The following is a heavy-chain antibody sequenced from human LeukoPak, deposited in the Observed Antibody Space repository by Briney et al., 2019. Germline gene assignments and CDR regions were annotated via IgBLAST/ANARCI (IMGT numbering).Heavy chain of an antibody. J-gene: IGHJ3*02. Sequence: PSETLSLTCTVSGGSISSGGYYWSWIRQHPGKGLEWIGYIYYSGSTYYNPSLKSGVTISVDTSKNQFSLKPSSVTAADTAVYYCARQEYYYDRNDAFDIWGQGTMVTVSS. CDR2: IYYSGST. CDR3: ARQEYYYDRNDAFDI. V-gene: IGHV4-31*03. D-gene: IGHD3-22*01. CDR1: GGSISSGGYY.